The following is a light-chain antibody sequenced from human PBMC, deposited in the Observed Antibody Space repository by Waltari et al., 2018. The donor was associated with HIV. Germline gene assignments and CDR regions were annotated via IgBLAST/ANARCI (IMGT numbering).Light chain of an antibody. CDR1: SSDVGGDNY. Sequence: QSALTQPPSASGSPGQSVTISCTGSSSDVGGDNYVSWDQQHPGKAPKLIIYEVTKPPSAVPDRFSGSKSGNTASLAVSGLQSEDEADYYCSSYPGSFPWVFGGGTKLTVL. V-gene: IGLV2-8*01. J-gene: IGLJ3*02. CDR2: EVT. CDR3: SSYPGSFPWV.